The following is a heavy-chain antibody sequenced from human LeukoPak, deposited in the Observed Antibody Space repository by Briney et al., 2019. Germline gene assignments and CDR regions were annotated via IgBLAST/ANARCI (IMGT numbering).Heavy chain of an antibody. V-gene: IGHV3-53*01. Sequence: GGSLRLSCAASGFTVSSNYMSWVRQAPGKGLEWVAVIYSGGSTYYAESVKGRFTISRDNSNNTPYLQMNSLRAEDTAVYYCARGRGLVVIAYFDYWGQGTLVTVSS. J-gene: IGHJ4*02. CDR2: IYSGGST. CDR1: GFTVSSNY. CDR3: ARGRGLVVIAYFDY. D-gene: IGHD3-22*01.